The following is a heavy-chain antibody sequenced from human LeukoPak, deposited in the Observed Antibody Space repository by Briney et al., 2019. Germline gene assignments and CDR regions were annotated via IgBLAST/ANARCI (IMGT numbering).Heavy chain of an antibody. J-gene: IGHJ6*03. CDR2: INPNSGGT. CDR3: ARGPAATAYYYYYMDV. Sequence: GASVKVSCKASGYTFTCYYMHWVRQAPGQGLEWMGWINPNSGGTNYAQKFQGRVTMTRDTSISTAYMKLSRLRSDDTAVYYCARGPAATAYYYYYMDVWGKGTTVTASS. V-gene: IGHV1-2*02. D-gene: IGHD2-2*01. CDR1: GYTFTCYY.